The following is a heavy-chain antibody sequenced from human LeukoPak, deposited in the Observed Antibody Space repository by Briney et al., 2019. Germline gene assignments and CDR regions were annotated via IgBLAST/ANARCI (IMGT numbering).Heavy chain of an antibody. CDR3: ARRRLYYYDSSGYLY. CDR2: INHSGST. J-gene: IGHJ4*02. D-gene: IGHD3-22*01. V-gene: IGHV4-34*01. Sequence: SETLSLTCAVYGGSFSGYYWSWIRQPPGKGLEWIGEINHSGSTNYNPSLKSRVTISVDTSKNQFSLKLSSVTAADTAVYYCARRRLYYYDSSGYLYWGQGTLVTVSS. CDR1: GGSFSGYY.